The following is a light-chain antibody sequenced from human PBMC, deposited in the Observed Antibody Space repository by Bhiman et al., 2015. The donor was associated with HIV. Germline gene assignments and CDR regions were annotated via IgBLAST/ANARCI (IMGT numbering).Light chain of an antibody. Sequence: QSALTQPASVSGSPGQSITISCTGTSSDVGGYNYVSWYQQHPAKAPKLMIYDVNKRPSGISNRFSGSKSGNTASLTISGLQAEDEAVYYCSSYAGSRNYVFGSGTKVTVL. J-gene: IGLJ1*01. V-gene: IGLV2-14*01. CDR2: DVN. CDR3: SSYAGSRNYV. CDR1: SSDVGGYNY.